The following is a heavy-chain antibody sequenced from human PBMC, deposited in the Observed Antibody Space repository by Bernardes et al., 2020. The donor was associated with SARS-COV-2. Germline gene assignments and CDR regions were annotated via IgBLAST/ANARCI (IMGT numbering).Heavy chain of an antibody. Sequence: TLSLTCAVYSGSFSGYYWSWIRQTPGKGLEWIGEINDSGSTKYNPALKSRVTISVDPSKNQFSLKLNSVTAADTAVYYCARGSAAVVSHFMLLFANWYFDLWGRGTLVTVSS. D-gene: IGHD2-15*01. CDR3: ARGSAAVVSHFMLLFANWYFDL. V-gene: IGHV4-34*01. CDR2: INDSGST. CDR1: SGSFSGYY. J-gene: IGHJ2*01.